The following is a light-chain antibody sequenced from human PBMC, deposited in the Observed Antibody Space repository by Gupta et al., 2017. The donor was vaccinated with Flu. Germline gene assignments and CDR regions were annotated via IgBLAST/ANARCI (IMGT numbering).Light chain of an antibody. J-gene: IGKJ2*01. V-gene: IGKV2-30*01. Sequence: GTLGQPASISCRSSQSLVDSAGNTYLNWFHQRPGQSPRRLIYRVSNRDSGVPDRFSGSGSGTDFTLKINRVEAEDVGVYYCMQSTHWPRTFGQGTKLEIK. CDR3: MQSTHWPRT. CDR2: RVS. CDR1: QSLVDSAGNTY.